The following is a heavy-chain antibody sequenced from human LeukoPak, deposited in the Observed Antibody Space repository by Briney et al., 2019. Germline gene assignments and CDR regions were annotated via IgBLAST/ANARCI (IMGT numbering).Heavy chain of an antibody. CDR3: ARRITYYYGSGPAWFDP. Sequence: GASVKVSCKASGYTFTSYYMHWVRQAPGQGLEWMGWISAYNGNTNYAQKLQGRVTMTTDTSTSTAYMELRSLRSDDTAVYYCARRITYYYGSGPAWFDPWGQGTLVTVSS. CDR2: ISAYNGNT. J-gene: IGHJ5*02. D-gene: IGHD3-10*01. CDR1: GYTFTSYY. V-gene: IGHV1-18*04.